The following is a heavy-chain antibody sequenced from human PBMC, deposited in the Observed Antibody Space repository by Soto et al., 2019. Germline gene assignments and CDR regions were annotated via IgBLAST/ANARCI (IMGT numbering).Heavy chain of an antibody. CDR3: VRGISGLSPYRSRLFHFYYMDV. D-gene: IGHD5-12*01. CDR2: ISDSGNT. Sequence: GSISSYYWTWIRQPPGKGLEWLGYISDSGNTNYNPSLKSRVAMSIDTSKWQLSLYLWSLSAAYMAVYYCVRGISGLSPYRSRLFHFYYMDVWGNGTTVTVSS. J-gene: IGHJ6*03. CDR1: GSISSYY. V-gene: IGHV4-59*08.